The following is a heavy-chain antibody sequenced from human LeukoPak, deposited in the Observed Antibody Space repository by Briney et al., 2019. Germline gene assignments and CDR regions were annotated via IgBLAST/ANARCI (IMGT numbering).Heavy chain of an antibody. CDR2: VNTVSSNI. J-gene: IGHJ4*02. CDR3: ARLRRNSDRSDVFYYYDH. D-gene: IGHD3-22*01. CDR1: GFTFSDYS. V-gene: IGHV3-21*04. Sequence: PGGSLRLSCAASGFTFSDYSMNWVRQAPGKGLEWVASVNTVSSNIYYADSMRGRFTISRDNAKNSLFLQMNSPRAEDTAVYYCARLRRNSDRSDVFYYYDHWGQGTLVTVSS.